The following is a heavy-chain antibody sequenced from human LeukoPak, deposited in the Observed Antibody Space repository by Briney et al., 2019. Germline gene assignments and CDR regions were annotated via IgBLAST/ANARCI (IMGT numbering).Heavy chain of an antibody. Sequence: GGSLRLSCTASGFTFGDYAMSWVRQAPGKGLEWVGFIRSKAYGGTTEYAASVKGRFTISRDDSKSIAYLQMNSLKTEDTAVYYCTTDFWSGYDYYYYYMDVWGKGTTVTVSS. J-gene: IGHJ6*03. V-gene: IGHV3-49*04. CDR2: IRSKAYGGTT. CDR3: TTDFWSGYDYYYYYMDV. D-gene: IGHD3-3*01. CDR1: GFTFGDYA.